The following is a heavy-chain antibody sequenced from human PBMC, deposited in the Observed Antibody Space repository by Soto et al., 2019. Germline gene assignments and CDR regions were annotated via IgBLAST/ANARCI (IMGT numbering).Heavy chain of an antibody. J-gene: IGHJ4*02. Sequence: EVQLVESGGGLVQPGGSLRLSCAASGFTFSSYWMHWVRQAPGKGLVWVSRINSDGSSTSYAASVKGPFTLSRAKANNDVDMSLNNLSASDTTVYYCARVYSGYAVPLNSWSKGSMVTVT. CDR3: ARVYSGYAVPLNS. V-gene: IGHV3-74*01. CDR2: INSDGSST. D-gene: IGHD5-12*01. CDR1: GFTFSSYW.